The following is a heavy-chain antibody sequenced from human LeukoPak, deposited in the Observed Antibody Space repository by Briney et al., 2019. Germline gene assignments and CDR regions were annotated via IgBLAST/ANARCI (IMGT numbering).Heavy chain of an antibody. CDR3: ARDYNGYSYGHPDYYYYGMDV. V-gene: IGHV3-33*01. J-gene: IGHJ6*02. CDR1: GFTFSSYG. D-gene: IGHD5-18*01. CDR2: IWYDGSNK. Sequence: GGSLRLSCAASGFTFSSYGMHWVRQAPGKGLEWVAVIWYDGSNKYYADSVKGRFTISRDNSKNTLYLQMNSLRAEDTAVYYCARDYNGYSYGHPDYYYYGMDVWGQGTTVTVSS.